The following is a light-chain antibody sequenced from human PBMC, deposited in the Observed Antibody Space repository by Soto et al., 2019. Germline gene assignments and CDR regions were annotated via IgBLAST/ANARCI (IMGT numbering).Light chain of an antibody. V-gene: IGKV1-33*01. CDR2: DGS. CDR3: QQYDTLLT. J-gene: IGKJ4*01. Sequence: DLQMTQSPSSLSASVGDRVTITCQASQDISNFLTWYQQKPGEAPKLLIYDGSTLERGVPSRFSGSGSGTDFTLTISSLQPEDIATYYCQQYDTLLTFGGGTKVEIK. CDR1: QDISNF.